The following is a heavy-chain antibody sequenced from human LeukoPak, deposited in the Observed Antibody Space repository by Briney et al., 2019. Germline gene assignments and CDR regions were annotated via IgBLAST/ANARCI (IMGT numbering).Heavy chain of an antibody. CDR2: INPNSGGT. CDR1: GYTFTSYG. J-gene: IGHJ6*02. D-gene: IGHD3-3*01. CDR3: ARGLYYDFWSGSLHRSRGYYYYYGMDV. Sequence: ASVKVSCKASGYTFTSYGISWVRQAPGQGLEWMGWINPNSGGTNYAQKFQGRVTMTRDTSISTAYMELSRLRSDDTAVYYCARGLYYDFWSGSLHRSRGYYYYYGMDVWGQGTTVTVSS. V-gene: IGHV1-2*02.